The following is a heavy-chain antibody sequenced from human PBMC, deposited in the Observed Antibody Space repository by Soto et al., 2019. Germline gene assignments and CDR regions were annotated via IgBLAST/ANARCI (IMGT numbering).Heavy chain of an antibody. CDR3: ARSTYTYGGRGAFDI. J-gene: IGHJ3*02. Sequence: PGGSLRLSCAASGFTVSSNYMNWVRQAPGKGLEWLSVIYIDGSTYYADSVKGRFTISRDTSKNTLYLQMNSLRAEDTAIYYCARSTYTYGGRGAFDIWGQGTMVTVSS. V-gene: IGHV3-53*01. D-gene: IGHD5-18*01. CDR1: GFTVSSNY. CDR2: IYIDGST.